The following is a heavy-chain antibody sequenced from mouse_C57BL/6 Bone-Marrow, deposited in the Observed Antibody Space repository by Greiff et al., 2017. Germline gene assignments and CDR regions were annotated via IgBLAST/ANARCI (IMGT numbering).Heavy chain of an antibody. CDR1: GYTFTSYW. Sequence: VQLQQPGAELVRPGTSVKLSCKASGYTFTSYWMHWVKQRPGQGLEWIGVIDPSDSYTNYNPKFKGKATLTVDTSSSTAYMQLSSLTSEASAVYYCARDTGRAWFAYWGQGTLVTVSA. CDR2: IDPSDSYT. J-gene: IGHJ3*01. CDR3: ARDTGRAWFAY. D-gene: IGHD3-2*02. V-gene: IGHV1-59*01.